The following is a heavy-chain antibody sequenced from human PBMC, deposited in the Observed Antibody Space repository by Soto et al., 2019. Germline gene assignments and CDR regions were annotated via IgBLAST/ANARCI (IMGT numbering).Heavy chain of an antibody. CDR3: VQSRCGGDCLEIYSSHAYNGLDV. V-gene: IGHV2-5*02. D-gene: IGHD2-21*02. CDR2: LYWDDDK. Sequence: QVTLKESGPTLVKPTQTLTLTCTVSGLSLRTTGVGVGWVRQPPGKALEWLALLYWDDDKRYSPFLRSRLTIAKDISEKQVFLTMTNMDTVDTATYYCVQSRCGGDCLEIYSSHAYNGLDVWGQGTTVTVSS. J-gene: IGHJ6*02. CDR1: GLSLRTTGVG.